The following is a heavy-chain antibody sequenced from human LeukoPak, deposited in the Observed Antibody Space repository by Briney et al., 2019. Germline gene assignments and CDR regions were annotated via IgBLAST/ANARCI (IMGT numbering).Heavy chain of an antibody. CDR3: ARALLFRGWYGGGY. CDR2: IYSGGST. Sequence: PGGSLRLSCAASGFTVSSNYMSWVRQAPGKGLEWVSVIYSGGSTYYADSVKGRFTISRDNSKNTLYLQMNSLRAEDTAVYYCARALLFRGWYGGGYWGQGTLVTVSS. J-gene: IGHJ4*02. D-gene: IGHD6-19*01. CDR1: GFTVSSNY. V-gene: IGHV3-53*01.